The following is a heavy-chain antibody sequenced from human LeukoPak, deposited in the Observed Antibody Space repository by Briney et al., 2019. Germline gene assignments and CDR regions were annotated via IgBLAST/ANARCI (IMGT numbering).Heavy chain of an antibody. V-gene: IGHV4-59*01. D-gene: IGHD2-2*01. CDR2: IYYSGST. CDR3: ARVNLGSTSPYYYYMDV. J-gene: IGHJ6*03. Sequence: SETLSLTCTVSGGSISSYYWSWIRQPPGKGLEWIGYIYYSGSTNYNPSLKSRVTISVDTSKNQFSLKLSSVTAADTAVYYCARVNLGSTSPYYYYMDVWGKGTTVTVSS. CDR1: GGSISSYY.